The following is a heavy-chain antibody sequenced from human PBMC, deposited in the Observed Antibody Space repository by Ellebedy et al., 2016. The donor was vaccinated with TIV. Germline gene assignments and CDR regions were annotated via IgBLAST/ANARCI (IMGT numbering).Heavy chain of an antibody. V-gene: IGHV1-2*02. J-gene: IGHJ3*02. D-gene: IGHD1-26*01. Sequence: ASVKVSXXASGYTFTGYYMHWVRQAPGQGLEWMGWINPNSGGTNYAQKFQGRVTMTRDTSISTAYMELSRLRSDDTAVYYCARERGGELSLSDAFDIWGQGTMVTVSS. CDR2: INPNSGGT. CDR1: GYTFTGYY. CDR3: ARERGGELSLSDAFDI.